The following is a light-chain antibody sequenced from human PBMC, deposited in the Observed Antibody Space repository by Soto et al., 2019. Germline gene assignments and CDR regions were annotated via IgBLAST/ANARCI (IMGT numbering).Light chain of an antibody. Sequence: IVLTQSPGTLSLSPGERATLSCRASQPITSRYLAWYQHQPGHAPRLLIYRTFARAPGIPDRFSGGGSGTDFTLTISRLEREDFAVYYCQQYDTSPPTFGQGTRLDIK. CDR1: QPITSRY. V-gene: IGKV3-20*01. CDR2: RTF. J-gene: IGKJ5*01. CDR3: QQYDTSPPT.